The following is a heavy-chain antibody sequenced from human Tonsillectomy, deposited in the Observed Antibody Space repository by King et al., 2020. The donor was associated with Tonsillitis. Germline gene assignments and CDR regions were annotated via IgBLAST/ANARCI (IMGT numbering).Heavy chain of an antibody. CDR2: SYHSGNT. Sequence: VQLQESGPGLVKPSETLSLTCAVSDYSISSGYYWGWIRQPPGKGLEWIGSSYHSGNTYYNPSLKSRVTISVDTSKNQFSLKVSSVTAADPAVYYCAGVEGIISGPVDYWGQGTLVTVSS. V-gene: IGHV4-38-2*01. J-gene: IGHJ4*02. D-gene: IGHD3-10*01. CDR1: DYSISSGYY. CDR3: AGVEGIISGPVDY.